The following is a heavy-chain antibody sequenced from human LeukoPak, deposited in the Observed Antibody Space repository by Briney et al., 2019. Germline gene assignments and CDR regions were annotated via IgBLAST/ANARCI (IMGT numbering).Heavy chain of an antibody. V-gene: IGHV4-61*02. J-gene: IGHJ5*02. CDR2: IYTSGST. Sequence: PSQTLSLTCTVSGGSISSGSYYWSWIRQPAGKGLEWIGRIYTSGSTNYNPSLRSRVTMSVDTSKNHFSLKLSSVTAADTAVYYCASTNYGDYVYDWFDPWGQGTQVTVSS. CDR1: GGSISSGSYY. CDR3: ASTNYGDYVYDWFDP. D-gene: IGHD4-17*01.